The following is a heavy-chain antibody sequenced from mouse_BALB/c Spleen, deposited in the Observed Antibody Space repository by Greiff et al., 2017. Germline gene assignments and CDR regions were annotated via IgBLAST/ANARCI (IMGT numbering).Heavy chain of an antibody. D-gene: IGHD1-1*01. Sequence: EVKLEESGGGLVKPGGSLKLSCAASGFTFSSYAMSWVRQSPEKRLEWVAEISSGGSYTYYPDTVTGRFTISRDNAKNTLYLEMSSLRSEDTAMYYCARVYYGSSSFYFDVWGAGTTVTVSS. CDR2: ISSGGSYT. V-gene: IGHV5-9-4*01. J-gene: IGHJ1*01. CDR1: GFTFSSYA. CDR3: ARVYYGSSSFYFDV.